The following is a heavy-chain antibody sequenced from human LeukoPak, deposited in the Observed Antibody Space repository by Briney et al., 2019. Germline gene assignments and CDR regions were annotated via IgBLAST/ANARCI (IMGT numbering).Heavy chain of an antibody. CDR1: GGSISSYY. V-gene: IGHV4-4*07. CDR3: ARDLIIVGATFFDY. D-gene: IGHD1-26*01. J-gene: IGHJ4*02. Sequence: PSETLSLTCTVSGGSISSYYWSWIRQPAGKGLEWIGRIYTSGSTNYNPSLKSRVTMSVDTSKNQFSLKLSSVTAADTAVYYCARDLIIVGATFFDYWGQGTLVTVSS. CDR2: IYTSGST.